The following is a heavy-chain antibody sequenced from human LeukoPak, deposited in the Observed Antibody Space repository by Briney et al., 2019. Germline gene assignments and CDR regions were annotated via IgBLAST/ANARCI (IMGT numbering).Heavy chain of an antibody. V-gene: IGHV1-69*06. Sequence: ASVKVSCKASGGTFSSYAISWVRQAPGQGLEWMGRIIPIFGTANYAQKFQGRVTITADKSTSTAYMELSSLRSEDTAVCYCARKVPLGYCSGGSCQGWFDPWGQGTLVTVSS. CDR2: IIPIFGTA. J-gene: IGHJ5*02. CDR3: ARKVPLGYCSGGSCQGWFDP. CDR1: GGTFSSYA. D-gene: IGHD2-15*01.